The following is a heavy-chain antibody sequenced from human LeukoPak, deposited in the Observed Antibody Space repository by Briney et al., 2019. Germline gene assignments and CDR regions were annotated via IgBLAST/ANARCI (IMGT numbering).Heavy chain of an antibody. CDR1: GFTFSSYE. CDR2: ISSSGSTI. D-gene: IGHD6-13*01. Sequence: GGSLRLSCAASGFTFSSYEMNWVRQAPGKGLEGVSYISSSGSTIYYADSVKGRFTISRDNAKNSLYLQMNSLRAEDTAVYYCARVVAAAANWFDPWGQGTLVTVSS. V-gene: IGHV3-48*03. CDR3: ARVVAAAANWFDP. J-gene: IGHJ5*02.